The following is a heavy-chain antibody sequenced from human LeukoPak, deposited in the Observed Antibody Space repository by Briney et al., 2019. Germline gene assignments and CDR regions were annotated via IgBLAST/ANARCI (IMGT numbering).Heavy chain of an antibody. Sequence: ASVKVSCKASGYTFTSYGISWVRQAPGQGLEWMGWINPNSGGTNYAQKFQGRVTMTRDTSISTAYMELSRLRSDDTAVYYCAREGAAGPQPFDPWGQGTLVTVSS. CDR1: GYTFTSYG. J-gene: IGHJ5*02. CDR2: INPNSGGT. V-gene: IGHV1-2*02. D-gene: IGHD6-13*01. CDR3: AREGAAGPQPFDP.